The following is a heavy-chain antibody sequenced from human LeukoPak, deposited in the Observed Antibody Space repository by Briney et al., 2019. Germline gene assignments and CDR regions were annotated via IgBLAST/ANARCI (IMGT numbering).Heavy chain of an antibody. V-gene: IGHV4-39*01. J-gene: IGHJ5*02. CDR2: SYYSGST. CDR3: ARRGTRWLQTNVGGFDP. CDR1: GGSISSSSYY. Sequence: SETLSLTCTVSGGSISSSSYYWGWIRQPPGKGLEWIGSSYYSGSTYYNPSLKSRVTISVDTSKNQFSLKLSSVPAADTAVYYCARRGTRWLQTNVGGFDPWGQGTLVTVSS. D-gene: IGHD5-24*01.